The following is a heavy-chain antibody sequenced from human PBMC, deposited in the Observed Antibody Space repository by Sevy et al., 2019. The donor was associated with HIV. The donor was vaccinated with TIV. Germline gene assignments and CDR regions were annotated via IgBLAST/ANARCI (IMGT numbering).Heavy chain of an antibody. D-gene: IGHD5-18*01. CDR2: INEDGGRL. CDR1: GFTFSDSW. J-gene: IGHJ4*02. V-gene: IGHV3-7*01. CDR3: ARDRAYSAVDY. Sequence: GGSLRLSCVASGFTFSDSWMIWVRQAPGKGLERIAFINEDGGRLGYVASVRGRFTISRENIKNSLYLQMNNLGAEDTALYFCARDRAYSAVDYWGQGALVTVSS.